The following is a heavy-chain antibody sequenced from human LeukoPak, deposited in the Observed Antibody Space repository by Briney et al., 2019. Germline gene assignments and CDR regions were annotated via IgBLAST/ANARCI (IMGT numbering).Heavy chain of an antibody. J-gene: IGHJ4*02. CDR2: IYYSGST. CDR3: AREPVDSSGYYYLGGFFDY. Sequence: LSQTLSLTCTVSGGSINSYYWNWIRQPPGKGLEWIGYIYYSGSTNYNPSLKSQVTISVDTSKNQFSLRLSSVTAADTAVYYCAREPVDSSGYYYLGGFFDYWGQGTLVTVSS. V-gene: IGHV4-59*01. CDR1: GGSINSYY. D-gene: IGHD3-22*01.